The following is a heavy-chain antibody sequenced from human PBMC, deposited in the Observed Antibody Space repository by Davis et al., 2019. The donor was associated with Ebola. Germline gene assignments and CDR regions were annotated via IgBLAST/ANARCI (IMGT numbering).Heavy chain of an antibody. CDR3: ARGERSFYYYYMDV. V-gene: IGHV3-21*04. CDR1: GFTFSSYS. D-gene: IGHD3-3*01. CDR2: ISSSSSYI. Sequence: GESLKISCAASGFTFSSYSMNWVRQAPGKGLEWVSSISSSSSYIYYADSVKGRFTISRDNAKNSLYLQMNSLRADDTAVYYCARGERSFYYYYMDVWGKGTKVTVSS. J-gene: IGHJ6*03.